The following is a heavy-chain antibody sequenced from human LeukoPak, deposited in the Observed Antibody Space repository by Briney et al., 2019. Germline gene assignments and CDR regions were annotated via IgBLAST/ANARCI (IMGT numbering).Heavy chain of an antibody. J-gene: IGHJ5*02. Sequence: GGSLRLSCAASGFTFSSYWMSWVRQAPGKGLEWVSAISGSGGSTYYADSVKGRFTISRDNSKNTLYLQMNSLRAEDTAVYYCAKEIGYCSSTSCYRQDPWGQGTLVTVSS. CDR3: AKEIGYCSSTSCYRQDP. CDR2: ISGSGGST. V-gene: IGHV3-23*01. CDR1: GFTFSSYW. D-gene: IGHD2-2*01.